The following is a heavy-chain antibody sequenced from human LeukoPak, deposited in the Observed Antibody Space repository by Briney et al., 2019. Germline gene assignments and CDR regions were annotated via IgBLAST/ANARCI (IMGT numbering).Heavy chain of an antibody. D-gene: IGHD3-3*01. CDR1: GFTFSDYY. CDR2: ISSSGSTI. CDR3: ASTYYDFWSGDYYFDY. V-gene: IGHV3-11*04. Sequence: GGSLRLSCAASGFTFSDYYMSWIRQAPGKGLEWVSYISSSGSTIYYADSVKGRFTISRDNAKNSLYLQMNSLRAEDTAVYYCASTYYDFWSGDYYFDYWGQGTLVTVSS. J-gene: IGHJ4*02.